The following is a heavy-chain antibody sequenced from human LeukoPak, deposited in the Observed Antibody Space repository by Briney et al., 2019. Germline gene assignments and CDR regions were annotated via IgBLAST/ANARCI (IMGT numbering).Heavy chain of an antibody. V-gene: IGHV4-61*02. CDR3: ARGVIESPAAFDI. J-gene: IGHJ3*02. CDR1: GGSISSGSYY. D-gene: IGHD3-22*01. Sequence: SQTLSLTCTVSGGSISSGSYYWSWIRQPAGKGLEWIGRIYTSGSTNYNPSLKSRVTISVDTSKNQFSLKLSSVTAADTAVYYCARGVIESPAAFDIWGQGTMVTVSS. CDR2: IYTSGST.